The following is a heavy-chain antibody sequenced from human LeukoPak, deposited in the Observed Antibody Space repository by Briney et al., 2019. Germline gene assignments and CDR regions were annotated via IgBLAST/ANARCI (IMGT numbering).Heavy chain of an antibody. CDR3: ARGGAYYYGSGSYYPNWFDP. D-gene: IGHD3-10*01. V-gene: IGHV4-34*01. Sequence: SETLSLTCAVYGGSFSGYYWSWICQPPGKGLEWIGEINHSGSTNYNPSLKSRVTISVDTSKNQFSLKLSSVTAADTAVYYCARGGAYYYGSGSYYPNWFDPWGQGTLVTVSS. J-gene: IGHJ5*02. CDR1: GGSFSGYY. CDR2: INHSGST.